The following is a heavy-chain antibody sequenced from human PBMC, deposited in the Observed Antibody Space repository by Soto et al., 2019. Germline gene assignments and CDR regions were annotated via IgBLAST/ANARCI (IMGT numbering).Heavy chain of an antibody. CDR2: INAGNGNT. Sequence: QVQLVQSGAEEKKPGASVKVSCKASGYTFTGYAMHWVRQAPGQRLEWMGRINAGNGNTKYSQKFQGRVTITRGTSASTAYMELSSLRSEDTAVYYCARAVAVPADFDYWGQGTLVTVSS. D-gene: IGHD6-19*01. J-gene: IGHJ4*02. CDR3: ARAVAVPADFDY. CDR1: GYTFTGYA. V-gene: IGHV1-3*05.